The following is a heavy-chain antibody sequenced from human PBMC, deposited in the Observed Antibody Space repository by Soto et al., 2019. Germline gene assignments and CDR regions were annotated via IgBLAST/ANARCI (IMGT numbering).Heavy chain of an antibody. V-gene: IGHV4-4*07. CDR1: GADINTYS. J-gene: IGHJ6*02. CDR3: ARDREAGYNFYYGMDV. Sequence: SETLSLTCSFSGADINTYSWTWIRQPAGKGLEWIGRIYTSASINYNPSLRGRVTLSVDTSTNQVSLKLASVTAADTAVYYCARDREAGYNFYYGMDVWGQGTTVTVSS. D-gene: IGHD6-19*01. CDR2: IYTSASI.